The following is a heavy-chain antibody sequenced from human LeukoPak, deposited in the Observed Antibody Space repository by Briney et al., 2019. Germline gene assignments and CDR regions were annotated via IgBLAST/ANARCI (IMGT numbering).Heavy chain of an antibody. CDR2: INPNSGGT. CDR1: GYTFTGYY. V-gene: IGHV1-2*02. Sequence: ASVKVSRKASGYTFTGYYMHWVRQAPGQGLEWMGWINPNSGGTNYAQKFQGRVTMTRDTSISTAYMELSRLRSDDTAVYYCARRYTGYYYYYGMDVWGQGTTVTVSS. CDR3: ARRYTGYYYYYGMDV. D-gene: IGHD3-16*02. J-gene: IGHJ6*02.